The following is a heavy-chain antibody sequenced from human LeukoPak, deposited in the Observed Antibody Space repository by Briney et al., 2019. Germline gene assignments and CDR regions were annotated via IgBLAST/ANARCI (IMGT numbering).Heavy chain of an antibody. CDR1: GFTVSSNY. CDR3: ARGWDGDYFHAFDI. V-gene: IGHV3-53*01. CDR2: IYSGGST. Sequence: GGSLRLSCAASGFTVSSNYMSWVRQAPGKGLEWVSVIYSGGSTYYADSVKGRFTISRDNSKNTLDLQMNSLRAEDTAVYYCARGWDGDYFHAFDIWGQGTMVTVSS. J-gene: IGHJ3*02. D-gene: IGHD4-17*01.